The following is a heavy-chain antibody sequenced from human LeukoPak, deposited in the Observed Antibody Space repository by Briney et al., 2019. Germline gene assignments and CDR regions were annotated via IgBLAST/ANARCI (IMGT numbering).Heavy chain of an antibody. CDR3: AKVGRIRSTTGFFDY. D-gene: IGHD4-17*01. CDR1: GFTFSSYA. V-gene: IGHV3-23*01. J-gene: IGHJ4*02. Sequence: GGPLSLSCAASGFTFSSYAMSWVRHPPGRGLECVSAISGSGGSTYYADSVKGRFTISRDNSKNTLYLQMNSLRAEDTAVYYCAKVGRIRSTTGFFDYWGQGTLVTVSS. CDR2: ISGSGGST.